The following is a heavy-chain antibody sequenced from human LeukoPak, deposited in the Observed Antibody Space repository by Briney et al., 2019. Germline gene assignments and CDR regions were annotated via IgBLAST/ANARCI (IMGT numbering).Heavy chain of an antibody. CDR1: GFTFSSYA. J-gene: IGHJ3*02. V-gene: IGHV3-30*04. CDR2: ISYDGSNK. Sequence: GGSLRLSCADSGFTFSSYAMHWVLQAPGNGLEWVAVISYDGSNKYYADSVKGRFTISRDNSKNTLYLQMNSLRAEDTAVYYCAKDWYCSGGSCSKLSDAFDIWGQGTMVTVSS. CDR3: AKDWYCSGGSCSKLSDAFDI. D-gene: IGHD2-15*01.